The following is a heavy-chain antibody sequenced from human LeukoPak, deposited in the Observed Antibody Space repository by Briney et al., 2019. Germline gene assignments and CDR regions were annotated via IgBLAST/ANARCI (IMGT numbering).Heavy chain of an antibody. V-gene: IGHV3-64*01. CDR2: ISSNGGST. J-gene: IGHJ4*02. Sequence: GGSLRLSCAASGFTFSSYAMHWVRQAPGKGLEYVSAISSNGGSTYYANSVKGRFTISRDNSKNTLYLQMGSPRAEDTAVYYCANRGRSASVDYWGQGTLVTVSS. CDR1: GFTFSSYA. D-gene: IGHD3-10*01. CDR3: ANRGRSASVDY.